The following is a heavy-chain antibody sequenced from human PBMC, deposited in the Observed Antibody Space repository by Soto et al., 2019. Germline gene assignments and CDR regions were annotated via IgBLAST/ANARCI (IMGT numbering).Heavy chain of an antibody. J-gene: IGHJ5*02. CDR2: IYSSGST. V-gene: IGHV4-59*10. CDR3: ARGQRFSDWFDP. D-gene: IGHD3-3*01. Sequence: SETLSLTCAVYGGSFSGYYWTWIRQSAGGGLEWIGRIYSSGSTNYNPSLKSRVTISLDTSMNHFSLRLSSVTAADTAVYYCARGQRFSDWFDPWGQGTLVTVSS. CDR1: GGSFSGYY.